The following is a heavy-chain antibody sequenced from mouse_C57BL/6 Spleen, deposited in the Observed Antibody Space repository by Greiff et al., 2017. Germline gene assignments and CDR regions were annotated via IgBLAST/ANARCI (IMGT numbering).Heavy chain of an antibody. V-gene: IGHV14-4*01. CDR2: IDPETGAT. CDR1: GFNIKDDY. Sequence: VQLQQSGAELVRPGASVKLSCTASGFNIKDDYMHWVKQRPEQGLAWIGWIDPETGATEYASKFQGKATITADTSSNTADLQRSSLTSKDTAVYYCTTSSGYGYFDYWGQGTTLTVSS. J-gene: IGHJ2*01. CDR3: TTSSGYGYFDY. D-gene: IGHD3-2*02.